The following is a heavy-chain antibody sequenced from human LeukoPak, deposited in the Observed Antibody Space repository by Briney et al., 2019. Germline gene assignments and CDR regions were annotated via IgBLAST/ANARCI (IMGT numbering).Heavy chain of an antibody. CDR3: AKDPGTTVTTPLFDY. CDR1: GFTFSSYG. Sequence: QPGGSLRLSCAASGFTFSSYGMHWVRQAPGKGLEWVAFIRYDGSNKYYADSVKGRFTISRDNSKNTLYLQMNSLRAEDTAVYYCAKDPGTTVTTPLFDYWGQGTLVTVSS. CDR2: IRYDGSNK. J-gene: IGHJ4*02. D-gene: IGHD4-17*01. V-gene: IGHV3-30*02.